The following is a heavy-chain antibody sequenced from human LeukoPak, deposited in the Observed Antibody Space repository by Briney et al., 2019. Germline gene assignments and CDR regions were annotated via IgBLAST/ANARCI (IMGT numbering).Heavy chain of an antibody. J-gene: IGHJ5*02. CDR2: ISYHGRDK. CDR1: GFTFSGFA. CDR3: TKERGGGGRRINLMVGGYGP. D-gene: IGHD3-22*01. V-gene: IGHV3-30*04. Sequence: GGSLRLPCAGSGFTFSGFAMHWVRQAPGKGLEWVAAISYHGRDKYYADAVSGRFTISRDNSKNTLHLEMNSLRTDDTAVYYCTKERGGGGRRINLMVGGYGPWGQGTQVTVSS.